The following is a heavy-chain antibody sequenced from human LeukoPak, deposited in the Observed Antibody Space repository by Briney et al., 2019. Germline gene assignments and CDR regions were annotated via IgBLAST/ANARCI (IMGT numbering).Heavy chain of an antibody. CDR3: TSQQWLIDELLKALDY. D-gene: IGHD6-19*01. Sequence: GGSLRLSCAASGFTFSSYSMNWVRQASGKGLEWVGRIRSKANDYATAYAASVKGRFIISRDDSKNTAYLQMNSLKTEDTAVYYCTSQQWLIDELLKALDYWGRGTLVTVSS. CDR1: GFTFSSYS. CDR2: IRSKANDYAT. J-gene: IGHJ4*02. V-gene: IGHV3-73*01.